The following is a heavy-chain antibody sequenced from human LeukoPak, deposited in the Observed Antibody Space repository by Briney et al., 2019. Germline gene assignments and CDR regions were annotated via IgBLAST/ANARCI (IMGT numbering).Heavy chain of an antibody. CDR2: MNPNSGNT. J-gene: IGHJ5*02. CDR3: ARMSYYDSSGDNWFDP. V-gene: IGHV1-8*01. CDR1: GYAFTSYD. Sequence: ASVKVSCKASGYAFTSYDINWVRQATGQGLEWMGWMNPNSGNTGYAQKFQGRVTMTRDTSISTAYMELSSLRSEDTAVYYCARMSYYDSSGDNWFDPWGQGTLVTVSS. D-gene: IGHD3-22*01.